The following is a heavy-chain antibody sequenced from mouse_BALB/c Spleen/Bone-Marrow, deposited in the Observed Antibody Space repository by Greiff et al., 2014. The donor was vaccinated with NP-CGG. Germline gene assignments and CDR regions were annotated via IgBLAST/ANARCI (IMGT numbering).Heavy chain of an antibody. CDR3: ARVLRWCFDV. Sequence: VQLQQSGTVLARPGASVKMSCKASGYSFTSYWMHWVKERPGQGLKWIGAIYPGNSDTSYNQKFKGKAKLTAVTSASTAYMELSSLTNEDSAVYYCARVLRWCFDVWGAGTTVTVSS. CDR1: GYSFTSYW. J-gene: IGHJ1*01. D-gene: IGHD1-1*01. V-gene: IGHV1-5*01. CDR2: IYPGNSDT.